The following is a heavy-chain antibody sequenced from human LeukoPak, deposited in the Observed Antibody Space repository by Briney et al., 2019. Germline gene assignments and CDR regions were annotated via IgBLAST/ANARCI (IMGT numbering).Heavy chain of an antibody. D-gene: IGHD2-8*01. V-gene: IGHV3-48*02. CDR1: GFTFSSYS. CDR2: ISSSSTI. J-gene: IGHJ4*02. CDR3: ARDIGVATRGY. Sequence: PGGSLRLSCAASGFTFSSYSMNWVRQAPGKGLEWVSYISSSSTIYYADSVKGRFTISRDNAKKSVYLQMNSLRDEDTAVYYCARDIGVATRGYWGQGTLVTVSS.